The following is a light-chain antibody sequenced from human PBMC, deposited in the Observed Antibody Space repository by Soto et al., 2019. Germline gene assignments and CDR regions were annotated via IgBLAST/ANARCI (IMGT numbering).Light chain of an antibody. CDR3: QQLNSYPLT. J-gene: IGKJ4*01. Sequence: DIQLTQSPSFQSASVGDKVTITSRASQAISSSLAWYQQNPGKAPKLLIYAASTLQSGVPSRFSGSGSGTEFTLTISSLQPEDFATYYCQQLNSYPLTFGGGAKVEIK. V-gene: IGKV1-9*01. CDR1: QAISSS. CDR2: AAS.